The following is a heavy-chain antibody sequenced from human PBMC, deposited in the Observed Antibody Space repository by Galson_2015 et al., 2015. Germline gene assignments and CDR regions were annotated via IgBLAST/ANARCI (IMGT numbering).Heavy chain of an antibody. D-gene: IGHD3-3*01. Sequence: SLRLSRAASGLTFSSYGMHWVRRAPGKGLEWVALIWFDGSSEYYADSVKGRFTISRDNSKNTLYLQMNSLRAEDTAVYYCARDLRAAIFGVGHSYGMDVWGQGTTVTVSS. CDR3: ARDLRAAIFGVGHSYGMDV. J-gene: IGHJ6*02. CDR1: GLTFSSYG. CDR2: IWFDGSSE. V-gene: IGHV3-33*01.